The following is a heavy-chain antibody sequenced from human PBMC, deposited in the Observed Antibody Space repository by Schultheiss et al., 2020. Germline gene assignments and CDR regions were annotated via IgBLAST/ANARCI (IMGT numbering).Heavy chain of an antibody. J-gene: IGHJ4*02. Sequence: SQTLSLTCTVSGGSISSSSYYWGWIRQPPGKGLEWIGEIYHSGSTNYNPSLKSRVTISVDTSKNQFSLKLSSVTAADTAVYYCASVKYSSSWKRRYFDYWGKGTLVTVSS. CDR3: ASVKYSSSWKRRYFDY. V-gene: IGHV4-39*07. CDR2: IYHSGST. CDR1: GGSISSSSYY. D-gene: IGHD6-13*01.